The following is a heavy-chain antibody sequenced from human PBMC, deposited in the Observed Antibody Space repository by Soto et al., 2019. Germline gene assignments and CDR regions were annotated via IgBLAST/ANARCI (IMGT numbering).Heavy chain of an antibody. CDR1: GFTFSSYG. CDR2: ISYDGSNK. CDR3: AKYILITFGRVISLDAFDI. D-gene: IGHD3-16*02. Sequence: PGGSLRLSCAASGFTFSSYGMHWVRQAPGKGLEWVAVISYDGSNKYYADSVKGRFTISRDNSKNTLYLQMNSLRAEDTAVYYCAKYILITFGRVISLDAFDIWGQGTMVTVSS. J-gene: IGHJ3*02. V-gene: IGHV3-30*18.